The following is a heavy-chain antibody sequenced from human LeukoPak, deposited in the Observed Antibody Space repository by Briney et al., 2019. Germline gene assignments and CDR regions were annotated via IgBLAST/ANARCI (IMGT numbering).Heavy chain of an antibody. D-gene: IGHD2-2*01. CDR1: GYTFNTYY. CDR2: INPSGGST. J-gene: IGHJ5*02. Sequence: ASVKVSCRASGYTFNTYYMHWVRQAPGQGLEWMGIINPSGGSTSYAQKFQGRVTMTRDTSTSTVYMELSSLRSEDTAVYYCARDPDLIVVVPAATQLLGVSNWFDPWGQGTLVTVSS. CDR3: ARDPDLIVVVPAATQLLGVSNWFDP. V-gene: IGHV1-46*02.